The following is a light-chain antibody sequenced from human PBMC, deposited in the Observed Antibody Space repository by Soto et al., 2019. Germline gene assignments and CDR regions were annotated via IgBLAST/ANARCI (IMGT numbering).Light chain of an antibody. Sequence: EIVLTQSPATLSLSPGERATLSCRASQSVSSYLAWYQQKPGQAPRLIIYDASNRASGXPARFSGSGSGTDFTLTIXXLXPEDFAVYYCQQRSNWPPYTFGQGTKLEIK. CDR2: DAS. CDR3: QQRSNWPPYT. J-gene: IGKJ2*01. CDR1: QSVSSY. V-gene: IGKV3-11*01.